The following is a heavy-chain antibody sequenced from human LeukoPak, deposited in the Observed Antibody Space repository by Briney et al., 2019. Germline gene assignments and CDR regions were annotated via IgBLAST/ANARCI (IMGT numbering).Heavy chain of an antibody. Sequence: GGSLRLSCAASGFTFSSYGMHWVRQAPGKGLEWVAVIWSDGSNKNYADSVKGRFTISRDNSKNTLYLQMNSLRAEDTAVYYCVRSGYSSGWSHFDYWGQGTLVTVSS. D-gene: IGHD6-19*01. V-gene: IGHV3-33*01. CDR1: GFTFSSYG. J-gene: IGHJ4*02. CDR2: IWSDGSNK. CDR3: VRSGYSSGWSHFDY.